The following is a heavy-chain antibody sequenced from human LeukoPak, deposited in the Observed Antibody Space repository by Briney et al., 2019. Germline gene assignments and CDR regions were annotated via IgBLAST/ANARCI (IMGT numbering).Heavy chain of an antibody. CDR1: GFTFSSYW. J-gene: IGHJ4*02. V-gene: IGHV3-7*01. CDR3: ANLQRNY. Sequence: GGSLRLSCAASGFTFSSYWMSWVRQAPGKGLEWVANINQVGTEKYYVDSVKGRLTISRDNAKNSLYLQINTLRADDTAVYYCANLQRNYWGQGTLVTVSS. CDR2: INQVGTEK.